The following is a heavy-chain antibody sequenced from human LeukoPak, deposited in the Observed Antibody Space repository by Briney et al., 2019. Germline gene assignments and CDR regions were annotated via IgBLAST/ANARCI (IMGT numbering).Heavy chain of an antibody. CDR1: VFRLNNFA. J-gene: IGHJ4*02. CDR2: ISGSGGST. D-gene: IGHD1-26*01. CDR3: AKQMRVGATSSFDY. Sequence: PGGSLRLSRAASVFRLNNFAMTWVRLTPGKGREWVSSISGSGGSTYYAESVKGRFNISRDNSKNTLYLQVNSLRADDTAVYYCAKQMRVGATSSFDYWGQGTLVTVSS. V-gene: IGHV3-23*01.